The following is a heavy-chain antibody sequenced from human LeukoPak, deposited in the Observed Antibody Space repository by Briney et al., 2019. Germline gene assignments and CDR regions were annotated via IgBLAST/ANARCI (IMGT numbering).Heavy chain of an antibody. D-gene: IGHD3-22*01. V-gene: IGHV4-38-2*02. CDR2: IYHSGST. J-gene: IGHJ4*02. Sequence: SETLSLTCTVSGGSISSGYYWGWIRQPPGKGLEWIGSIYHSGSTYYNPSLKSRVTISVDTSKNQFSLKLSSVTAADTAVYYCASPPRDYYDSSGYFFDYWGQGTLVTVSS. CDR1: GGSISSGYY. CDR3: ASPPRDYYDSSGYFFDY.